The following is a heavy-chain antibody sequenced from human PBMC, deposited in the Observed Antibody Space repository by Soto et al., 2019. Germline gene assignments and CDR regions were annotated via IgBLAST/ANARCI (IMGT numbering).Heavy chain of an antibody. CDR1: GYSFTSYW. CDR3: ERQEGDGLGGDNYYYYMYV. Sequence: GDSLKISCKGSGYSFTSYWIGWVRQMPGKGLEWMGIIYPGDSDTRYSPSFQGQVTISADKSISTAYLQWSSLKASDTAMYYCERQEGDGLGGDNYYYYMYVWVKRTTVTFSS. V-gene: IGHV5-51*01. CDR2: IYPGDSDT. D-gene: IGHD2-21*01. J-gene: IGHJ6*03.